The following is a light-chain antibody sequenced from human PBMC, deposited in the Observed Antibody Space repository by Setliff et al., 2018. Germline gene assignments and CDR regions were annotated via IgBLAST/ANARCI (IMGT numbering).Light chain of an antibody. Sequence: EIVMTQSPGTLSLSPGDRATLSCRASQSVSRNFLAWYQRKPGQAPKMLIYVASSRATSIPDRFSGSGSGTDFTLTISRLEPEDFAVYYCQQYGTSPWTFGQGTKVDIK. CDR3: QQYGTSPWT. CDR1: QSVSRNF. V-gene: IGKV3-20*01. J-gene: IGKJ1*01. CDR2: VAS.